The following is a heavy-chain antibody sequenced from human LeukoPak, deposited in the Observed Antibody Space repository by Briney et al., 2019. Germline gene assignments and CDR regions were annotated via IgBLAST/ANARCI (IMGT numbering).Heavy chain of an antibody. Sequence: SETLSLTCAVPGGSISSGIYCWNWIRQPRGRGREGIGYIYNTGHTYYNPSLKSRVTISVDRSKNQFSLKLSSVTAADTAVYYCARDSGDYPYYFDSWGQGALVTVSS. J-gene: IGHJ4*02. CDR3: ARDSGDYPYYFDS. D-gene: IGHD3-10*01. V-gene: IGHV4-30-2*01. CDR2: IYNTGHT. CDR1: GGSISSGIYC.